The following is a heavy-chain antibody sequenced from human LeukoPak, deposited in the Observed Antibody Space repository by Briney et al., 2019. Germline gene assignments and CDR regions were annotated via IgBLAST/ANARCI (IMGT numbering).Heavy chain of an antibody. CDR1: GGSISSGDYY. CDR3: ARVRGLFRYFDY. V-gene: IGHV4-30-4*01. J-gene: IGHJ4*02. Sequence: SETLSLTCTVSGGSISSGDYYWSWIRQPPGKGLEWIGYIYYSGSSYYNQSLKSRLIISVDTSKNQFSLKLSSVTAADTAVYYCARVRGLFRYFDYWGQGTLVAVSS. D-gene: IGHD2-21*01. CDR2: IYYSGSS.